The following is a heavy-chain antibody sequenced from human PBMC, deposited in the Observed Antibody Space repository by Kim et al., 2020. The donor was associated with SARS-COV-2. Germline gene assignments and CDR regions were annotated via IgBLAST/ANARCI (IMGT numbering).Heavy chain of an antibody. CDR2: IYYSGST. J-gene: IGHJ4*02. V-gene: IGHV4-39*07. Sequence: SETLSLTCTVSGGSISSSSYYWGWIRQPPGKGLEWIGSIYYSGSTYYNPSLKSRVTISVDTSKNQFSLKLSSVTAADTAVYYCARETPGYYDSSGYYIPQHYFDYWGQGTLVTVSS. D-gene: IGHD3-22*01. CDR1: GGSISSSSYY. CDR3: ARETPGYYDSSGYYIPQHYFDY.